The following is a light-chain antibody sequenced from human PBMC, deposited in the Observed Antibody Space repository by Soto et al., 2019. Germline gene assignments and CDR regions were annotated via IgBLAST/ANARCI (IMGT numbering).Light chain of an antibody. J-gene: IGLJ7*01. CDR2: EDT. Sequence: QSVLTQPASVSGSPGQSITISCTGTSSDVGSYNLVSWYQQYPGKAPKFMIYEDTKRPSGVSNRFSGSKSGNTASLTISGIQPEDEADYYCCSYAGSSPLFGGGTQLTVL. CDR3: CSYAGSSPL. CDR1: SSDVGSYNL. V-gene: IGLV2-23*01.